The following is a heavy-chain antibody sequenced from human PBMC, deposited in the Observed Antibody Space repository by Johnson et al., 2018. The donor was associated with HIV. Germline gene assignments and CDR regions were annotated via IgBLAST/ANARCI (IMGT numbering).Heavy chain of an antibody. D-gene: IGHD4-17*01. CDR3: AREGTYEPLHRIYDYGDFPTFDI. CDR1: GFTFSSYA. V-gene: IGHV3-30*04. CDR2: ISYDGSNK. Sequence: QVLLLESGGGVVQPGRSLRLSCAASGFTFSSYAMYWVRQAPGKGLEWVAVISYDGSNKYYADSVKGRFTISRDNAKNSLYLQMNSLRVEDTAVYYCAREGTYEPLHRIYDYGDFPTFDIWGQGTMVTVSS. J-gene: IGHJ3*02.